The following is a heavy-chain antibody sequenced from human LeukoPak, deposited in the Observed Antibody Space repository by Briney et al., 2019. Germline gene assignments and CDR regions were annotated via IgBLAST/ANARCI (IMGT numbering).Heavy chain of an antibody. CDR2: ISSSGSTI. J-gene: IGHJ4*02. CDR1: GFTFSDYY. D-gene: IGHD3-3*01. V-gene: IGHV3-11*04. Sequence: GGSLRLSCAASGFTFSDYYMSWIRQAPGKGLEWVSYISSSGSTIYYADSVKGRSTISRDNAKNSLYLQMNSLRAEDTAVYYCARDNSEWLMVDYWGQGTLVTVSS. CDR3: ARDNSEWLMVDY.